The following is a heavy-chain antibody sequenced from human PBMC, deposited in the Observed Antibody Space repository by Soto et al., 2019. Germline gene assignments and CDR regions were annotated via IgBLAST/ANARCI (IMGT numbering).Heavy chain of an antibody. Sequence: QVQLVQSGAEVKKPGASVKVSCKASGYTFTGYYMHWVRQAPGQGLEWMGWINPNSGGTNYAQKFQGWVTMTRDTSFSTAYMELSRLRSDDTAVYYCARDRSYGGAARPDKLRSDAFDIWGQGTMVTVSS. J-gene: IGHJ3*02. CDR3: ARDRSYGGAARPDKLRSDAFDI. CDR2: INPNSGGT. CDR1: GYTFTGYY. V-gene: IGHV1-2*04. D-gene: IGHD6-6*01.